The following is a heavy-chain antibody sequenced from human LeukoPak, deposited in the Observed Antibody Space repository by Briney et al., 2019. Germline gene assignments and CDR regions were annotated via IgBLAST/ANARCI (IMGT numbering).Heavy chain of an antibody. CDR3: ARGPESYYYGSGSPITPFDY. J-gene: IGHJ4*02. CDR1: GGSISSYY. CDR2: IYYSGST. V-gene: IGHV4-59*01. Sequence: SETLSLTCTVSGGSISSYYWSWIRQPPGKGLEWIGYIYYSGSTNYNPSLKSRVTISVDTSKNQFSLKLSSVTAADTAVYYCARGPESYYYGSGSPITPFDYWGQGTLVTVSS. D-gene: IGHD3-10*01.